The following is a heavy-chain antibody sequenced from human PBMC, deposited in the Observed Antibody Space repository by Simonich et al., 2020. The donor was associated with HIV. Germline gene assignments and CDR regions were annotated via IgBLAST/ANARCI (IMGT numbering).Heavy chain of an antibody. J-gene: IGHJ4*02. D-gene: IGHD3-16*01. V-gene: IGHV4-34*01. CDR3: ARGGGDGYNY. CDR2: IYHRGGT. CDR1: GGSFSGYY. Sequence: QVQLQQWGAGLLKPSETLSLTCAVYGGSFSGYYWGWIRQPPGKGLVWIGTIYHRGGTYYNPSLKSRVTISIDTSKNQFSLKLSSVTAADTAVYYCARGGGDGYNYWGQGILVTVSS.